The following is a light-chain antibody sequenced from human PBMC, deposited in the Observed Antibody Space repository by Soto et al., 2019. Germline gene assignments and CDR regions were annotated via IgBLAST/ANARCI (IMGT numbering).Light chain of an antibody. CDR1: SSDVGSYNL. CDR2: EDS. CDR3: CSYARGSTLV. V-gene: IGLV2-23*01. J-gene: IGLJ3*02. Sequence: QSALTQPASVSGSTGRSITISCTGASSDVGSYNLVSWYQQHPGKAPKLVIYEDSKRPSGVSNRFFGSKSGNTASLTISGLQAEDESDYFCCSYARGSTLVFGGGTKLTV.